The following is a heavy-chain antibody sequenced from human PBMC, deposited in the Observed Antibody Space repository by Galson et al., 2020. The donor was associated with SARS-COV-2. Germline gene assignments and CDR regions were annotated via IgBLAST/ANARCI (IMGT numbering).Heavy chain of an antibody. D-gene: IGHD3-22*01. J-gene: IGHJ2*01. CDR3: ARDYYDSSGDGWYFDL. CDR2: IYYSGST. CDR1: GGSISSGGYY. Sequence: SQTLSLTCTVSGGSISSGGYYWSWIRQHPGKGLEWIGYIYYSGSTYYNPSLKSRVTISVDTSKNQFSLKLSSVTAADTAVYYCARDYYDSSGDGWYFDLWGRGTLVTVSS. V-gene: IGHV4-31*03.